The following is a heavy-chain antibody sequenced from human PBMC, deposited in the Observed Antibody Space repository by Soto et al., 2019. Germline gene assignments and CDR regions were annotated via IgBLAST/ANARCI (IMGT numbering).Heavy chain of an antibody. V-gene: IGHV4-4*02. D-gene: IGHD3-22*01. CDR1: GGSISSSNW. Sequence: QVQLQESGPGLVKPSGTLSLTCAVSGGSISSSNWWSWVRQPPGKGLEWIGEIYHSGSTNYNPSLKSRVTISVDKSKNQFSLKLSSVTAADTAVYYCARVCLDDSSGYDDAFDIWGQGTMVTVSS. CDR2: IYHSGST. CDR3: ARVCLDDSSGYDDAFDI. J-gene: IGHJ3*02.